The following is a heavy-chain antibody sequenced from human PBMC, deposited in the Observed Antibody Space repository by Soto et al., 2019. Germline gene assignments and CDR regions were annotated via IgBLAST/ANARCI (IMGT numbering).Heavy chain of an antibody. J-gene: IGHJ6*02. Sequence: QVQLVESGGGVVQPGRSLRLSCAASGFTFSSYGMHWVRQAPGKGLEWVAVISYDGSNKYYADSVKGRFTISRDNSKKTLYLQMNSLRAEDTAVYYCAKDREITYSNYEYYYYGMDVWGQGTTVTVSS. D-gene: IGHD4-4*01. CDR2: ISYDGSNK. CDR3: AKDREITYSNYEYYYYGMDV. V-gene: IGHV3-30*18. CDR1: GFTFSSYG.